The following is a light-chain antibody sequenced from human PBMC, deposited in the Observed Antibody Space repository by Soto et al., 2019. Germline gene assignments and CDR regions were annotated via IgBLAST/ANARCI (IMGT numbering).Light chain of an antibody. CDR3: SSYTNSRLVV. J-gene: IGLJ2*01. Sequence: QSALTQPASVSGSPGESITVSCTGTSSDVGGYNYVSRYQQLPGKAPQLMIFEVSNRPSGVSDRFSGSKSGNTASLTISGLQPEDEADYYCSSYTNSRLVVFGGGTKLTVL. V-gene: IGLV2-14*03. CDR1: SSDVGGYNY. CDR2: EVS.